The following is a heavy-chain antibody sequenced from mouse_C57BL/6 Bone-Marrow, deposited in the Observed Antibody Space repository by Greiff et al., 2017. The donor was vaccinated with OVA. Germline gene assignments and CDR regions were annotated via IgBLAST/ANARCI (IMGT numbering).Heavy chain of an antibody. CDR3: TNYYYGSSCPFDY. CDR1: GFTFSNYW. Sequence: EVQVVESGGGLVQPGGSMKLSCVASGFTFSNYWMNWVRQSPEKGLEWVAQIRLKSDNYATHYAESVTGRFTISRDDSKSSVYLQINNLRAEDTVIYYCTNYYYGSSCPFDYWGQGTTLTVSS. J-gene: IGHJ2*01. V-gene: IGHV6-3*01. D-gene: IGHD1-1*01. CDR2: IRLKSDNYAT.